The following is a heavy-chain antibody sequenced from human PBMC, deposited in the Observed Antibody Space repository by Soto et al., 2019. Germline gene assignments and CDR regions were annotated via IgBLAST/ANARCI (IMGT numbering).Heavy chain of an antibody. CDR1: GFTFSSYA. CDR3: ARAYYDFWSGYYDSTGYYGMDV. V-gene: IGHV3-30-3*01. Sequence: PGGSLRLSCAASGFTFSSYAMHWVRQAPGKGLEWVAVISYDGSNKYYADSVKGRFTISRDNSKNTLYLQMNSLRAEDTAVYYCARAYYDFWSGYYDSTGYYGMDVWGQGTTVTVSS. D-gene: IGHD3-3*01. J-gene: IGHJ6*02. CDR2: ISYDGSNK.